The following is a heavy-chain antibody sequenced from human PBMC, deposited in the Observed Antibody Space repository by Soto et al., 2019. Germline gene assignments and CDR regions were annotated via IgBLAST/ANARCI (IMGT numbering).Heavy chain of an antibody. CDR1: GFALSTYC. V-gene: IGHV3-74*01. Sequence: GGSLRLSCAASGFALSTYCMHWVRQAPGKGLLWVARIKFDGSSTYSADSVKGRFTISRDDAKNTLYLQMNGLRVDDTAVYYCARGAKNIYAMDVWGQGTTVTVSS. CDR2: IKFDGSST. CDR3: ARGAKNIYAMDV. J-gene: IGHJ6*02.